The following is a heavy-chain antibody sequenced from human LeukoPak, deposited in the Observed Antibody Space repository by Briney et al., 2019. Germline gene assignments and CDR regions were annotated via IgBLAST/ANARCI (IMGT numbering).Heavy chain of an antibody. V-gene: IGHV4-34*01. CDR2: INHSGST. Sequence: SETLSLTCAVYGGSFSGYYWSWIRQPPGKGLEWIGEINHSGSTNYNPSLKSRVTISVDTSKNQFSLKLSFVTAADTAVYYCARVSYCGGDCYYDAFDIWGQGTMVTVSS. J-gene: IGHJ3*02. CDR1: GGSFSGYY. CDR3: ARVSYCGGDCYYDAFDI. D-gene: IGHD2-21*01.